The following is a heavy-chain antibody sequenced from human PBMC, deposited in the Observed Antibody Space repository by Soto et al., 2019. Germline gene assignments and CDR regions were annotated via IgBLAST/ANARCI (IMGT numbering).Heavy chain of an antibody. J-gene: IGHJ4*02. CDR1: GFTFSSYA. V-gene: IGHV3-30-3*01. D-gene: IGHD1-1*01. CDR3: ARAGSTTGHDY. CDR2: ISYDGSNK. Sequence: QVQLVESGGGVVQPGRSLSLSCAASGFTFSSYAMHWVRQAPGTGLEWVAVISYDGSNKYYADSVKGRFTISRDNSKNTLYLQMNSLRAEDTAVYYCARAGSTTGHDYWGQGTLVTVSS.